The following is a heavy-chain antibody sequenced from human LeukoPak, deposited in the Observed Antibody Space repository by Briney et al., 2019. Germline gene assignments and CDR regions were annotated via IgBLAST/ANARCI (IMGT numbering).Heavy chain of an antibody. CDR2: IDDSGNT. Sequence: SETLSLTCIVSGGSINSYYWSWIRQPPGKGLEWIAYIDDSGNTNYNPSLKSRVTISVDTSRNEFFLKVTYVTAAHAVVYYCARHLTARLGGARFSDYWGQGTLVTVSS. V-gene: IGHV4-59*08. J-gene: IGHJ4*02. D-gene: IGHD3-9*01. CDR1: GGSINSYY. CDR3: ARHLTARLGGARFSDY.